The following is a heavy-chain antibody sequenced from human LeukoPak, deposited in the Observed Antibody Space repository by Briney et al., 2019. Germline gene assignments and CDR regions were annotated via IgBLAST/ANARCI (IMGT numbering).Heavy chain of an antibody. CDR2: INHSGST. CDR3: ASVAVAGTKWLDP. Sequence: SETLSLTCAVYGGSFSGYYWSGIRQPPGKGPECMGEINHSGSTNYNPSLKSRVTISVDTSKNQFSLKLSSVTAADTAVYYCASVAVAGTKWLDPWGQGTLVTVSS. J-gene: IGHJ5*02. CDR1: GGSFSGYY. V-gene: IGHV4-34*01. D-gene: IGHD6-19*01.